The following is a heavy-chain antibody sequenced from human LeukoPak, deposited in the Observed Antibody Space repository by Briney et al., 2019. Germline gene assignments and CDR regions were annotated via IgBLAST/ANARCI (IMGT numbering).Heavy chain of an antibody. CDR3: ARAPVTSCRGAFCYPFNL. V-gene: IGHV3-23*01. Sequence: GGSLRLSCAASGFPLSSYAMSWVRQVPGKGLEWVSATSSSDDGTYHADSVRGRFTIYRDNFRNTLYLQMNRLRVEDAALYYCARAPVTSCRGAFCYPFNLWGQGVLVTVSS. CDR1: GFPLSSYA. J-gene: IGHJ5*02. D-gene: IGHD2-21*01. CDR2: TSSSDDGT.